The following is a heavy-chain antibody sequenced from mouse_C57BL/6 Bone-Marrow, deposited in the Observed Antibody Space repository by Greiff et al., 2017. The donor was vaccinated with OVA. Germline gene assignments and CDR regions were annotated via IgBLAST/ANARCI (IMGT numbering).Heavy chain of an antibody. J-gene: IGHJ1*03. CDR1: GFSLTSYA. Sequence: VQRVESGPGLVAPSQSLSITCTVSGFSLTSYAISWVRQPPGKGLEWLGVIWTGGGTNYNSALKSRLSISKDNSKSQVFLKMNSLQTNDTARYYCARKRVYGNYVRYWYFDVWGTGTTVTVSS. D-gene: IGHD2-1*01. CDR2: IWTGGGT. V-gene: IGHV2-9-1*01. CDR3: ARKRVYGNYVRYWYFDV.